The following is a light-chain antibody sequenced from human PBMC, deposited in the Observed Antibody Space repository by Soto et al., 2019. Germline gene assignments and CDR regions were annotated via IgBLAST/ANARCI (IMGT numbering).Light chain of an antibody. J-gene: IGKJ1*01. CDR1: QSVSSNS. CDR3: QQYGSSPKT. V-gene: IGKV3-20*01. Sequence: EIVLTQSPRTLSLSPGERATLSCRASQSVSSNSLAWYQQKPGQAPRLLIYAASSRATGIPDRFSGSGSGTDFTLTISRLEPEDFAVYYCQQYGSSPKTFGQGTKVEVK. CDR2: AAS.